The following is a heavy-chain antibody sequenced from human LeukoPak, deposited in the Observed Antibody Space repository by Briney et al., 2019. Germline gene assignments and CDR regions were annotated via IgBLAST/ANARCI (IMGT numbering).Heavy chain of an antibody. Sequence: GGSLGLSCAASGFTFSSYAMSWVRQAPGKGLEWVSAISGSGGSTYYADSVKGRFTISRDNSKNTLYLQMNSLRAEDTAVYYCAKSRERQWLVFDYWGQGTLVTVSS. CDR3: AKSRERQWLVFDY. CDR2: ISGSGGST. D-gene: IGHD6-19*01. J-gene: IGHJ4*02. CDR1: GFTFSSYA. V-gene: IGHV3-23*01.